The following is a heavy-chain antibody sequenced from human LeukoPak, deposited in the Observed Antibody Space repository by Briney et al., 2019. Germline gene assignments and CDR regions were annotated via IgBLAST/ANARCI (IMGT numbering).Heavy chain of an antibody. Sequence: PSETLSLTCTVSGGSISSGSYYWSWIRQPAGKGLEWIGRIYTSGSTNYNPSLKSRVTISVDTSKNQFSLKLSSVTAADTAVYYCAKTGSGWYLYYFDYWGQGTLVTVSS. J-gene: IGHJ4*02. V-gene: IGHV4-61*02. CDR1: GGSISSGSYY. D-gene: IGHD6-19*01. CDR2: IYTSGST. CDR3: AKTGSGWYLYYFDY.